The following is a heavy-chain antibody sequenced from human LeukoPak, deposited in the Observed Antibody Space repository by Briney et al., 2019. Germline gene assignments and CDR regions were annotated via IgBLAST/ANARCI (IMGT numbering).Heavy chain of an antibody. Sequence: SETLSLTCAVYGGSFSGYYWSWIRQPPGKGLEWIGEINHSGSTNYNPSLKSRVTISVDTSKNQFSLKLSSVTAADTAVYYCASSTVWYYYDSNGSYFDYWGQGTLVTVSS. J-gene: IGHJ4*02. CDR1: GGSFSGYY. CDR3: ASSTVWYYYDSNGSYFDY. D-gene: IGHD3-22*01. V-gene: IGHV4-34*01. CDR2: INHSGST.